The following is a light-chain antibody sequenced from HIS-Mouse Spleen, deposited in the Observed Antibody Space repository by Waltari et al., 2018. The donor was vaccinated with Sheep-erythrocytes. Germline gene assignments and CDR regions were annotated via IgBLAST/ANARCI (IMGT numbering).Light chain of an antibody. CDR3: SSYAGSNNWV. CDR1: SSDVGGYNA. CDR2: EVS. V-gene: IGLV2-8*01. Sequence: QSALTQPPSASGSPGQSVTISCTGTSSDVGGYNAVSWYQQHPGKAPTLMIYEVSKRPSGVPDRFSGSKSGNTASLTVSGLQAGDEADYYCSSYAGSNNWVFGGGTKLTVL. J-gene: IGLJ3*02.